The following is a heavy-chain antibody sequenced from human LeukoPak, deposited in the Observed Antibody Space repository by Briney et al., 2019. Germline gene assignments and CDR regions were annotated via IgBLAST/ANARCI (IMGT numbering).Heavy chain of an antibody. D-gene: IGHD6-19*01. V-gene: IGHV4-4*07. CDR3: ARDTVAAMRDAFDI. Sequence: PSETLSLTCTVSGGSISSYYWSWIRQPAGKGLEWIGRIYTSGSTNYNPSLKSRVTMSVDTSKNQFSLKLSSVTAADTAVYYCARDTVAAMRDAFDIWGQGTMVTVSS. CDR1: GGSISSYY. CDR2: IYTSGST. J-gene: IGHJ3*02.